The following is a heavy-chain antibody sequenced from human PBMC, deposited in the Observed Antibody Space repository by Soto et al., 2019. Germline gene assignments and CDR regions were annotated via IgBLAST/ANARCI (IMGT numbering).Heavy chain of an antibody. CDR3: ARSHTAALRFLEWLFPFDY. V-gene: IGHV3-30-3*01. CDR2: ISYDGSNK. J-gene: IGHJ4*02. Sequence: QVQLVESGGGVVQPGRSLRLSCAASGFTFSSYAMHWVRQAPGKGLEWVAVISYDGSNKYYADSVKGRFTISRDNSKNTLYLQMNSLRAEDTAVYYCARSHTAALRFLEWLFPFDYWGQGTLVTVSS. CDR1: GFTFSSYA. D-gene: IGHD3-3*01.